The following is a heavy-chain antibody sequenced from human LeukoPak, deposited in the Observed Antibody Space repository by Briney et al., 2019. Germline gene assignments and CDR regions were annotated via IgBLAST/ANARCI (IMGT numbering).Heavy chain of an antibody. CDR1: GGSISSYY. CDR2: IYYSGST. V-gene: IGHV4-59*01. CDR3: ARCMGKGWSYYCDY. D-gene: IGHD6-19*01. Sequence: SETLSLTCTVPGGSISSYYWSWIRQPPGKGLEWIGYIYYSGSTYYNPSLKSRVTVSVDTSQNQFSLKLRSVTAADTAVYYCARCMGKGWSYYCDYWGQGTLVTVP. J-gene: IGHJ4*02.